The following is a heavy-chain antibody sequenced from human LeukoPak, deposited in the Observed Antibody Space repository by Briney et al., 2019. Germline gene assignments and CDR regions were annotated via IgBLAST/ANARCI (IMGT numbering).Heavy chain of an antibody. CDR1: GDSVSNDFYY. Sequence: PSETLSLTCTVSGDSVSNDFYYWGWIRQPPGKGLEWVACLSHRGNTWYNPSLESRVTISVDTSKNRFSLNFNSVTAADTALYWCARHNAPRRVGFDFWGQGILVTVS. D-gene: IGHD3-10*01. CDR2: LSHRGNT. V-gene: IGHV4-39*01. CDR3: ARHNAPRRVGFDF. J-gene: IGHJ4*02.